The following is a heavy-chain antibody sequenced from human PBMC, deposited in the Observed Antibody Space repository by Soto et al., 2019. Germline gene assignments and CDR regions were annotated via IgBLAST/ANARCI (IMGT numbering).Heavy chain of an antibody. J-gene: IGHJ6*03. CDR1: GYRFSDYY. D-gene: IGHD5-12*01. V-gene: IGHV1-2*02. CDR3: ARESGGATATLDYYYFYMEG. CDR2: MNPNSGDT. Sequence: QVQLVQSGAEVKKPGASVTVSCKASGYRFSDYYLHWVRQAPGQGPEWMGWMNPNSGDTKYAQKFKGRGTMTRDTSVRTGFKELNWLKSDDTAVDYRARESGGATATLDYYYFYMEGWGIGTTVTVSS.